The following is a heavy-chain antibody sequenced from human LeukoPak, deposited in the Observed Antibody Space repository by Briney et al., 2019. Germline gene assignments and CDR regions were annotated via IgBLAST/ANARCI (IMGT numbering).Heavy chain of an antibody. V-gene: IGHV4-39*07. Sequence: SETLSLTCTVSGGSISSSSYYWGWIRQPPGKGLEWIGSIYYSGSTYYNPSLKSRVTISVDTPKNQFSLKLSSVTAADTAVCYCAREGIAVAGTRRDAFDIWGQGTMVTVSS. D-gene: IGHD6-19*01. CDR1: GGSISSSSYY. CDR2: IYYSGST. CDR3: AREGIAVAGTRRDAFDI. J-gene: IGHJ3*02.